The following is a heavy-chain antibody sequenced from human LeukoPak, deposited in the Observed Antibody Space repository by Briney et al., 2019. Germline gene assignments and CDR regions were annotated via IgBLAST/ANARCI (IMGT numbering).Heavy chain of an antibody. D-gene: IGHD6-25*01. CDR2: INPNSGGT. V-gene: IGHV1-2*02. Sequence: ASVKVSCKASGYTFTDYYMHWVRQAPGQGLEWMGWINPNSGGTNYAQKFQGRVTMTTDTSISTAYMEVSRLRSDDTAVYYCARVRIGQRLDKYYYYAMDVWGQGTTVTVSS. CDR3: ARVRIGQRLDKYYYYAMDV. J-gene: IGHJ6*02. CDR1: GYTFTDYY.